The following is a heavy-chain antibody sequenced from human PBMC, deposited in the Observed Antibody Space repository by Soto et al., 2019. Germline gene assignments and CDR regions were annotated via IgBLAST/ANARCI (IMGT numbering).Heavy chain of an antibody. J-gene: IGHJ4*02. Sequence: SETLSLTCTVSGGSISSYYWRWIRQSPGRGLEWIGYVHYSGTTNYNPSLKSRVAMSLDSSKRQFSLTLNSVTAADTAVYYCARGAALIYGDYPGAGYFDFWGQGIQVTVSS. CDR3: ARGAALIYGDYPGAGYFDF. CDR1: GGSISSYY. CDR2: VHYSGTT. V-gene: IGHV4-59*01. D-gene: IGHD4-17*01.